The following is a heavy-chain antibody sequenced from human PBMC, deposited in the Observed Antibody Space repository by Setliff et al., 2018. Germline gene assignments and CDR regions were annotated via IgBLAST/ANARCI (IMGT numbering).Heavy chain of an antibody. CDR3: ARDVATIPHYYYGMDV. V-gene: IGHV3-30*04. CDR1: GFTFTTHA. J-gene: IGHJ6*02. D-gene: IGHD5-12*01. Sequence: PGGSLRLSCVASGFTFTTHAIHWVRQAPGKGLEWVSVISLDGSDRFYADSVKGRFTISRDNPKNTVFLEMNRLRAEDTALYYCARDVATIPHYYYGMDVWGQGTTVTVSS. CDR2: ISLDGSDR.